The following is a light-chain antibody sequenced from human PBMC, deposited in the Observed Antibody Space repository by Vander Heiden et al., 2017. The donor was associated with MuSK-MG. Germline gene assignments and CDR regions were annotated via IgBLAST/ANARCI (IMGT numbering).Light chain of an antibody. CDR2: SND. V-gene: IGLV1-44*01. Sequence: HSVLTQPPSASGTPGQPVTIARSGSRTNIGSNTVNWYQQLPGTAPKLLIYSNDQRPSGVPDRFSGSKSGNSASLAISGLQAGDEADYYCEAWDGSIDGVVFGGGTKLTVL. CDR3: EAWDGSIDGVV. J-gene: IGLJ2*01. CDR1: RTNIGSNT.